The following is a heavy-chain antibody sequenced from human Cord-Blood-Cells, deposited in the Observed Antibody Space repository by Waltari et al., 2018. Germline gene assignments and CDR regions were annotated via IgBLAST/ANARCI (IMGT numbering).Heavy chain of an antibody. CDR3: ARDSSSWYGGGAFDI. Sequence: QVQLVQSGAAVKKPGASVKVSCKASGYTFTSYYMHWVRQAPGQGLEWMGIINPSGGSTSYAKKFQGRVTITRDTSTSTVYMGLSSLRSEDTAVYYCARDSSSWYGGGAFDIWGQGTMVTVSS. D-gene: IGHD6-13*01. CDR1: GYTFTSYY. V-gene: IGHV1-46*01. J-gene: IGHJ3*02. CDR2: INPSGGST.